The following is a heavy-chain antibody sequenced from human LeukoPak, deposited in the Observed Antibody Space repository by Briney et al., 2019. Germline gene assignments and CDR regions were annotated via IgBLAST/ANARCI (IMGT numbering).Heavy chain of an antibody. Sequence: PGGSLRLSCAASGFTFSSYAMYWVRQAPGKGLEWVAVISYDGSDKFYADSVKGRFTISRDSSKNTLYLQMNSLRAEDTAVYYCARVFKGEPNQLWFGHMYYLDYWGQGTLVTVSS. CDR1: GFTFSSYA. D-gene: IGHD3-10*01. V-gene: IGHV3-30*04. CDR3: ARVFKGEPNQLWFGHMYYLDY. CDR2: ISYDGSDK. J-gene: IGHJ4*02.